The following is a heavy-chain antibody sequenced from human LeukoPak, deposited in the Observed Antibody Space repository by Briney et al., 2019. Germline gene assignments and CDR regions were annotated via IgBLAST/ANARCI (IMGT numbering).Heavy chain of an antibody. CDR3: ARDGYCSSTGCSAYFFDS. CDR2: ISYDGTNK. J-gene: IGHJ4*02. V-gene: IGHV3-30-3*01. CDR1: GFTFSSYA. Sequence: GGSLRLSCAASGFTFSSYAMHWVRQAPGKGLHWVAVISYDGTNKYYADSVKGRFTISRDNSKNTLYLQLNSLRPEDTALYYCARDGYCSSTGCSAYFFDSWGQGTLVTVSS. D-gene: IGHD2-2*03.